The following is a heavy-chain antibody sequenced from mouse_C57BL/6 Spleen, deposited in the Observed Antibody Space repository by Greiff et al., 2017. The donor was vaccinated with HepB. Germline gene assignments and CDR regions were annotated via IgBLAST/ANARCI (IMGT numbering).Heavy chain of an antibody. CDR2: IYPRSGNT. CDR3: ARVFFYSNYGVRKYYAMDY. D-gene: IGHD2-5*01. J-gene: IGHJ4*01. V-gene: IGHV1-81*01. CDR1: GYTFTSYG. Sequence: QVQLKESGAELARPGASVKLSCKASGYTFTSYGISWVKQRTGQGLEWIGEIYPRSGNTYYNEKFKGKATLTADKSSSTAYMELRSLTSEDSAVYFCARVFFYSNYGVRKYYAMDYWGQGTSVTVSS.